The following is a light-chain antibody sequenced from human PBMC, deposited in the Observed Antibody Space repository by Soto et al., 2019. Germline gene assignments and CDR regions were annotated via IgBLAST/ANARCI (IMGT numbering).Light chain of an antibody. Sequence: EIVMTQSPATLSVSPGERVTLSCRASQSVSSNLAWYQQKPGQAPRLLIYGAFTSATGIPARFSGSGSGTEFTLTISSLQSEDFAAYYCQQYKNWPPLTFGGGTKVEIK. CDR3: QQYKNWPPLT. CDR2: GAF. CDR1: QSVSSN. V-gene: IGKV3-15*01. J-gene: IGKJ4*01.